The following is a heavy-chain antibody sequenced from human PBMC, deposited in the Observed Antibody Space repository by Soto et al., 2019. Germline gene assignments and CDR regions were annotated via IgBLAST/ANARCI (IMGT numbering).Heavy chain of an antibody. D-gene: IGHD3-16*01. J-gene: IGHJ3*02. V-gene: IGHV1-69*13. CDR2: LIPIFGPA. CDR1: GGTFSSYA. CDR3: ARRKGVGDAFDI. Sequence: SVKVSCKASGGTFSSYAISWVRQAPGQGLEWMGGLIPIFGPANYAQKFQGRVTITADESTSTAYMELSSLISEDTAVYYCARRKGVGDAFDIWGQGTMVTVSS.